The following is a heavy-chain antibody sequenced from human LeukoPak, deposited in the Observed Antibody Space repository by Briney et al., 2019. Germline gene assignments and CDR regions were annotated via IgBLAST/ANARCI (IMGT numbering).Heavy chain of an antibody. J-gene: IGHJ6*04. D-gene: IGHD2-8*02. CDR3: AKGRSACTDIGCYYGADV. CDR2: ISGSGGST. V-gene: IGHV3-23*01. CDR1: GFSFSTYA. Sequence: PGGSLRLSCTASGFSFSTYAMTWVRQAPGKGLEWVPGISGSGGSTYYAASVTGRFTISRDNSQNTLYLQLNGLRADDTAVYYCAKGRSACTDIGCYYGADVWATGAAVTVSS.